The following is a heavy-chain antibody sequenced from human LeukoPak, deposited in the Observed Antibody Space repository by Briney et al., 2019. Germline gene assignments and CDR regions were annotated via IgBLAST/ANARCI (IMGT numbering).Heavy chain of an antibody. D-gene: IGHD5-12*01. J-gene: IGHJ4*02. Sequence: GGSLRLSCAASGFTLSAYWMHWVRQAPGKGLMWVSRIEGDGNRITYADSVKGRFTISRDNAKNTLYLQMDSLRAEDTAVYYCTRDWRNLGYDYWGQGTLVTVSS. V-gene: IGHV3-74*01. CDR3: TRDWRNLGYDY. CDR2: IEGDGNRI. CDR1: GFTLSAYW.